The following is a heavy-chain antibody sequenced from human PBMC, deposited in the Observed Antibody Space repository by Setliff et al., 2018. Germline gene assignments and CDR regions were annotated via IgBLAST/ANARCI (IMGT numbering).Heavy chain of an antibody. Sequence: SETLSLTCTGSGGSISSSSHYWGWIRQPPGKGLEWIGSIYYTGSTYYNPSLKSRVTMSVDTSKRQFSLKLGSATAADTAVYYCARDMGQPYYFESWGLGTLVTVSS. V-gene: IGHV4-39*07. J-gene: IGHJ4*02. CDR2: IYYTGST. CDR1: GGSISSSSHY. D-gene: IGHD1-1*01. CDR3: ARDMGQPYYFES.